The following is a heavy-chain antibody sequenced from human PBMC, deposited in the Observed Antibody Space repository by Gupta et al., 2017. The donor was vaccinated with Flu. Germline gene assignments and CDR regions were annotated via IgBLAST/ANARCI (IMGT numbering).Heavy chain of an antibody. CDR1: GFTFGDYA. J-gene: IGHJ4*02. CDR2: IRSKAYGGTT. CDR3: TRGGDIGGSSSWYYFDY. D-gene: IGHD6-13*01. V-gene: IGHV3-49*04. Sequence: VQLVESGGGLVQPGRSLRLSCTASGFTFGDYAMSWVRQAPGKGLEWVGFIRSKAYGGTTEYAASVKGRFTISRDDSKSIAYLQMNSLKTEDTAVYYCTRGGDIGGSSSWYYFDYWGQGTLVTVSS.